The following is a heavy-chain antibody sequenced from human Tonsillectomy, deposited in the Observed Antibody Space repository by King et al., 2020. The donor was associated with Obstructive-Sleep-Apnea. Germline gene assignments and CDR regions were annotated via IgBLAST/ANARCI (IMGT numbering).Heavy chain of an antibody. D-gene: IGHD3-22*01. CDR1: GGSISSGGYF. Sequence: QLQESGPGLVKPSQTLSLTCTVSGGSISSGGYFWSWIRQFPGKGLEWIGYIYSSGSTDYNPPLKSRLTISIDPSKNQFSLNLTSVTAADTAVYYCARRLDYDSHEYRPWGQGTLVTVPA. V-gene: IGHV4-31*03. J-gene: IGHJ5*02. CDR3: ARRLDYDSHEYRP. CDR2: IYSSGST.